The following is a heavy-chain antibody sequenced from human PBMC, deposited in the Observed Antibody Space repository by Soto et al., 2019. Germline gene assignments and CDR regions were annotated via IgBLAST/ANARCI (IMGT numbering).Heavy chain of an antibody. V-gene: IGHV1-3*01. D-gene: IGHD3-3*01. Sequence: ASVKVSCKASGYSFTSYAMHWVRQAPGQRLEWMGWINAGNGNTKYSQKFQGRVTMTRDTSTSTIYMELGSLRSEDTAVYYCARDWGITIFGVVGAGGMDVWGQGTTVTVSS. CDR3: ARDWGITIFGVVGAGGMDV. CDR1: GYSFTSYA. J-gene: IGHJ6*02. CDR2: INAGNGNT.